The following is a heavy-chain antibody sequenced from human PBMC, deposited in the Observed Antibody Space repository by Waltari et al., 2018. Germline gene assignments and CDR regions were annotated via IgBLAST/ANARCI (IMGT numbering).Heavy chain of an antibody. CDR3: AKQSPSYTRGWYPLES. V-gene: IGHV3-53*01. Sequence: SGGNLIQPGGSLRLSCAASGFTIRTNFISWVRQAPGKGLEWVSIIYSGGNTYYAGSVKGRFTISRDNYKNMVYLEMNSLRAEDTAVYYCAKQSPSYTRGWYPLESWGPGTLVTVSP. D-gene: IGHD6-19*01. J-gene: IGHJ4*02. CDR2: IYSGGNT. CDR1: GFTIRTNF.